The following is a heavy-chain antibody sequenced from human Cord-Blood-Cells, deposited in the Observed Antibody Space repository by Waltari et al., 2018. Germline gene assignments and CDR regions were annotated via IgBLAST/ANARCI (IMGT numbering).Heavy chain of an antibody. J-gene: IGHJ3*02. V-gene: IGHV1-18*04. D-gene: IGHD3-3*01. CDR3: ARRGPYYDFWSGPDAFDI. CDR1: GYTFTSYG. CDR2: ISAYNGNT. Sequence: QVQLVQSGAEVKKPGASVKGSCKASGYTFTSYGISWVRQAPGPGLEWMGWISAYNGNTNYAQKLQGRVTMTTDTSTSTAYMELRSLRSDDTAVYYCARRGPYYDFWSGPDAFDIWGQGTMVTVSS.